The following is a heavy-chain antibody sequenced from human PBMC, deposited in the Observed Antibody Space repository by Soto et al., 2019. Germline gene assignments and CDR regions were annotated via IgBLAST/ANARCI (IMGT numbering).Heavy chain of an antibody. V-gene: IGHV4-39*01. D-gene: IGHD6-6*01. CDR1: GGSISSSSYY. J-gene: IGHJ2*01. CDR2: IYYSGST. Sequence: QLQLQESGPGLVKPSETLSLTCTVSGGSISSSSYYWGWIRQPPGKGLEWIGSIYYSGSTYYNPSLKSRVTISVDTSKNQFSLKLSSVTAADTAVYYCARLFRWDSSSSGWYFDLWGRGTLVTVSS. CDR3: ARLFRWDSSSSGWYFDL.